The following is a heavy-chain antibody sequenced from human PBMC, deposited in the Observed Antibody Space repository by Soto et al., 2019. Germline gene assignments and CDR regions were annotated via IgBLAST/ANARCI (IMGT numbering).Heavy chain of an antibody. CDR2: INPNSGGT. V-gene: IGHV1-2*02. CDR3: ARGHGIFGVVIMSYYYGMDV. D-gene: IGHD3-3*01. J-gene: IGHJ6*02. CDR1: GYTFTGYY. Sequence: ASVKVSCKASGYTFTGYYMHWVRQAPGQGLEWMGWINPNSGGTNYAQKFQGRVTMTRDTSISTAYMELSRLRSDDTAVYYCARGHGIFGVVIMSYYYGMDVWGQGTTVTVSS.